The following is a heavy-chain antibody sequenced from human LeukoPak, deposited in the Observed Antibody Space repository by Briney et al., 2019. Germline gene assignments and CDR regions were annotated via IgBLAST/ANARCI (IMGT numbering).Heavy chain of an antibody. J-gene: IGHJ4*02. D-gene: IGHD6-19*01. CDR2: ISSSGNTI. CDR1: GFTFSSYE. V-gene: IGHV3-48*03. CDR3: ARESERSGWYDY. Sequence: PGGSLRLSCAASGFTFSSYEMNWVRQAPGKGLEWVSYISSSGNTIYYADSVKGRFTISRDNSKNSLYLQMSSLRSEDTALYYCARESERSGWYDYWGQGTLVTVSS.